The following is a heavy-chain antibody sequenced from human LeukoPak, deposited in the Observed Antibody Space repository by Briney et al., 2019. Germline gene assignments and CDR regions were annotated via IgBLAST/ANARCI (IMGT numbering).Heavy chain of an antibody. J-gene: IGHJ3*01. V-gene: IGHV3-7*04. CDR2: IKQDGSQK. CDR1: GFTSSSYW. CDR3: ARENDGFDL. Sequence: GGSLRLSCAASGFTSSSYWMSWVRQAPGKGLEWVGNIKQDGSQKYYMDSVKGRVTISRDNAKNPVDLQMNSLRAEDMAVYYCARENDGFDLWGQGTMVTVSS.